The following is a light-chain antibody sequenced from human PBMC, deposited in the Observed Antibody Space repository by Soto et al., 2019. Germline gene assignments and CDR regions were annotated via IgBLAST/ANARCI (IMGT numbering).Light chain of an antibody. CDR2: DVS. Sequence: QYALTQPASVSGSPGQSITISCTGTSSDVGGYNYVSWYQQHPGKAPKLMIYDVSNRPSGVSNRFSGSKSGNTASLTISGLQAEDAADYYCSSYTGSSTVVFGGGTKLTVL. CDR3: SSYTGSSTVV. V-gene: IGLV2-14*01. J-gene: IGLJ2*01. CDR1: SSDVGGYNY.